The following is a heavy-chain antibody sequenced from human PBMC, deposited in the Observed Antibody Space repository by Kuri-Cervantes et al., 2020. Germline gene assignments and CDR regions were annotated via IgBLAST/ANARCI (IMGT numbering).Heavy chain of an antibody. V-gene: IGHV3-7*01. D-gene: IGHD3-10*01. CDR3: ASDPRGAIAFDI. Sequence: GESLKISCAASGFTFSSYWMSWVRQPPGKGLEWVANIRRDGSEKYYVDSVRGRFTISRDNAKNSLYLQMNSLRAEDTAVYYCASDPRGAIAFDIWGQGAMVTVSS. CDR2: IRRDGSEK. CDR1: GFTFSSYW. J-gene: IGHJ3*02.